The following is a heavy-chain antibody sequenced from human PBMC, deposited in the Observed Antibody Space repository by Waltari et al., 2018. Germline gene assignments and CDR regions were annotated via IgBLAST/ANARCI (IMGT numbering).Heavy chain of an antibody. CDR1: VGTCRNYA. V-gene: IGHV1-69*12. J-gene: IGHJ6*03. CDR3: ARGRFYYDSSGYDGNYYYYYYMDV. D-gene: IGHD3-22*01. Sequence: QVHLVQSGAEVKKPGSSVQVSCKASVGTCRNYAISWVRQAPGQGLEWMGGIIPMFGLTDYSQRFQGRVTVTADESTTTAYMELSSLGSEDTAVYYCARGRFYYDSSGYDGNYYYYYYMDVWGKGTTVTISS. CDR2: IIPMFGLT.